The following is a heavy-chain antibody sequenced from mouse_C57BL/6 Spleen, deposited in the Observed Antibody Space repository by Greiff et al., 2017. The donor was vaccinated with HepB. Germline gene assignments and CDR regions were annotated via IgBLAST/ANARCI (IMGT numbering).Heavy chain of an antibody. CDR1: GYSITSGYY. CDR2: ISYDGSN. Sequence: EVKLQESGPGLVKPSQSLSLACSVTGYSITSGYYWNWIRQFPGNKLEWMGYISYDGSNNYNPSLKNRISITRDTSKNLFFLKLNSVTTEDTATYYCARWGSYYAMDYWGQGTSVTVSS. V-gene: IGHV3-6*01. CDR3: ARWGSYYAMDY. J-gene: IGHJ4*01.